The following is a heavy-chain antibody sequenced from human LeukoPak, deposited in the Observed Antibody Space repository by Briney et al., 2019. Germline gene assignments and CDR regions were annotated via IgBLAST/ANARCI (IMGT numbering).Heavy chain of an antibody. Sequence: GGSLRLSCAASGFTFSSYAMHWVRQAPGKGLEGVAVISYEGSNKYYADSVKGRFTISRDNSKNTLYLQMNSLRAEDTAVYCCARDDYDYVWASYRSPLGYWGQGTLVTVSS. CDR3: ARDDYDYVWASYRSPLGY. D-gene: IGHD3-16*02. CDR1: GFTFSSYA. J-gene: IGHJ4*02. CDR2: ISYEGSNK. V-gene: IGHV3-30-3*01.